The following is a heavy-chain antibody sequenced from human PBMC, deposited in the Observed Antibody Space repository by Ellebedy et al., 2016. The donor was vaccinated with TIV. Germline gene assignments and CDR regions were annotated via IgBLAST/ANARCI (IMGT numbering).Heavy chain of an antibody. CDR2: ISAYNGDI. CDR1: GYTFTSFG. Sequence: ASVKVSRXASGYTFTSFGLSWVRQAPGQGLEWMGWISAYNGDINYAQNFQGRVAMTTDTATSTVYVDLRSLRSDDTAVYYCARVSVDVVIGYHYFYMDIWGKGTTVTVSS. V-gene: IGHV1-18*01. D-gene: IGHD6-6*01. J-gene: IGHJ6*03. CDR3: ARVSVDVVIGYHYFYMDI.